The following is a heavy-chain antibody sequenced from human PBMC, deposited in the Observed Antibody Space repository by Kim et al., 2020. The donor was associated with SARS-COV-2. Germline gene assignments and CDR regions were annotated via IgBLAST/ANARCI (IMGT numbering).Heavy chain of an antibody. D-gene: IGHD1-1*01. CDR3: TTVVLEPDDAFDI. V-gene: IGHV3-15*01. J-gene: IGHJ3*02. Sequence: YDATGKGRLTISRDDSKNTLYLQMNSLKTEDTAVYYCTTVVLEPDDAFDIWGQGTMVTVSS.